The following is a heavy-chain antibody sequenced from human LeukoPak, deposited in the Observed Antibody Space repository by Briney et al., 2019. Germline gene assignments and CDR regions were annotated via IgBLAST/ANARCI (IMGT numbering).Heavy chain of an antibody. CDR3: AKDKQRIAAAGIFDY. D-gene: IGHD6-13*01. CDR2: ISWNSGSI. CDR1: GFTFDDYG. Sequence: GGSLRLSCAASGFTFDDYGMSWVRHAPGKGLEWVSGISWNSGSIGYADSVKGRFTISRDNAKNSLYLQMNSLRAEDTALYYCAKDKQRIAAAGIFDYWGQGTLVTVSS. V-gene: IGHV3-9*01. J-gene: IGHJ4*02.